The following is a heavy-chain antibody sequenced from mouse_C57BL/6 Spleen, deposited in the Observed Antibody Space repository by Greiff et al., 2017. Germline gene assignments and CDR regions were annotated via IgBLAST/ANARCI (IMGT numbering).Heavy chain of an antibody. D-gene: IGHD2-4*01. CDR1: GYAFSSSW. V-gene: IGHV1-82*01. CDR3: ARGYDYDDDGYYYAMDY. Sequence: VQLQQSGPELVKPGASVKISCKASGYAFSSSWMNWVKQRPGKGLEWIGRIYPGDGDTNYNGKFKGKATLTADKSSSTAYMQLSRLTSEDSAVYFCARGYDYDDDGYYYAMDYWGQGTSVTVSS. J-gene: IGHJ4*01. CDR2: IYPGDGDT.